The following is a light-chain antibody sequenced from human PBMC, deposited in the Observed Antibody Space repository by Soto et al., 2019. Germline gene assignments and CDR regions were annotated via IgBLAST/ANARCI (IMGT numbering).Light chain of an antibody. J-gene: IGKJ1*01. CDR1: QRIGSW. Sequence: DIQMTQSPSTLSASVGDRVSITCRASQRIGSWLAWYQQKPGKVPKLLIYDASTLISGVPSRFSGTGSGTEFTLSIASLQPDDFATYYCLHYYTYPLTFGQGTK. V-gene: IGKV1-5*01. CDR2: DAS. CDR3: LHYYTYPLT.